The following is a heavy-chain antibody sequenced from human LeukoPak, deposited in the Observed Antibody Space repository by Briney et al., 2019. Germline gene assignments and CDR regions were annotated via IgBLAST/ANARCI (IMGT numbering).Heavy chain of an antibody. CDR1: GGSISSFH. D-gene: IGHD6-19*01. CDR3: ARVAVAGTPYLYYFDY. J-gene: IGHJ4*02. CDR2: IYYSGST. Sequence: SETLSLTCTSSGGSISSFHWSWIRQPPGKRLEWIGYIYYSGSTNYNPSLKSRVTISVDTSKNQFSLKLSSVTAADTAVYYCARVAVAGTPYLYYFDYWGQGTLVTVSS. V-gene: IGHV4-59*08.